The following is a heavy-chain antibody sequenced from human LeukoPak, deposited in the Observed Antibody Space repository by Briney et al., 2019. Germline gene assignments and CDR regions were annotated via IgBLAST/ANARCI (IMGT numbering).Heavy chain of an antibody. CDR2: IIPIFGTA. Sequence: ASVKVSCKASGGTFSSYAISWVRQAPGQGLEWMGGIIPIFGTANYAQKFQGRVTMTRDTATSTVYMELSSLRSDDTAVYYCARAHYASSNIKVPFDVWGKGTTVTVSS. D-gene: IGHD3-22*01. CDR1: GGTFSSYA. CDR3: ARAHYASSNIKVPFDV. J-gene: IGHJ6*04. V-gene: IGHV1-69*05.